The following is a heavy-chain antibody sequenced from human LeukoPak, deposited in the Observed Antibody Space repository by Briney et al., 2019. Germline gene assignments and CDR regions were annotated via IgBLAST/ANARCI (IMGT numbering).Heavy chain of an antibody. J-gene: IGHJ4*02. CDR2: INHSGST. D-gene: IGHD5-18*01. V-gene: IGHV4-34*01. CDR3: ARRGYSYGSSFDY. CDR1: GVSFSGYY. Sequence: SETLSLTCAVYGVSFSGYYWSWLRQPPGKGLEWIGEINHSGSTNYNPSLKSRVTISVDTPKNQFSLKLSSVTAADTAVYYCARRGYSYGSSFDYWGQGTLVTVSS.